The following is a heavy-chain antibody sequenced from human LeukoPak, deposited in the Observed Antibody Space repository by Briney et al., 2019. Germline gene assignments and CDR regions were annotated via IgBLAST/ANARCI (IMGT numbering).Heavy chain of an antibody. J-gene: IGHJ4*02. V-gene: IGHV4-59*01. CDR2: VYYTGII. Sequence: SETLSLNCSVSGGSMSSYYWSWVRQPPGKGLQWIGYVYYTGIINYNPSLKSRVTIPLNTSQNHFSLRLTSVTAADTAMYYCARLTTVTPYFDNWGQGILVTVSS. CDR1: GGSMSSYY. CDR3: ARLTTVTPYFDN. D-gene: IGHD4-17*01.